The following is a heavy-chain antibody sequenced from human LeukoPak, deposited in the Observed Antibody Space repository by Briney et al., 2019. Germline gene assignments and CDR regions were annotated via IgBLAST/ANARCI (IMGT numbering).Heavy chain of an antibody. V-gene: IGHV1-18*01. Sequence: ASVKVSCKASGYTFTSYGISWVRQAPGQGLEWMGWISAYNGNTNYVQKLQGRVTMTTDTSTSTAYMELRSLRSDDTAVYYCARDLFVGAAGTMGYWGQGTLVTVSS. CDR2: ISAYNGNT. CDR1: GYTFTSYG. J-gene: IGHJ4*02. CDR3: ARDLFVGAAGTMGY. D-gene: IGHD6-13*01.